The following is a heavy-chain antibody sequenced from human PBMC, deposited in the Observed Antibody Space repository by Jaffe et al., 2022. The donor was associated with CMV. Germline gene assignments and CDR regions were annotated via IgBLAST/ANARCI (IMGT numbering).Heavy chain of an antibody. J-gene: IGHJ3*02. D-gene: IGHD1-26*01. CDR1: GFTVSSNY. CDR2: IYSGGST. V-gene: IGHV3-66*01. CDR3: GARFLVGATTRLSHDAFDI. Sequence: EVQLVESGGGLVQPGGSLRLSCAASGFTVSSNYMSWVRQAPGKGLEWVSVIYSGGSTYYADSVKGRFTISRDNSKNTLYLQMNSLRAEDTAVYYCGARFLVGATTRLSHDAFDIWGQGTMVTVSS.